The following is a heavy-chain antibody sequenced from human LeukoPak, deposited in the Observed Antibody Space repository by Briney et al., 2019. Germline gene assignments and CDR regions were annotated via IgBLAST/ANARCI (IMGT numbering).Heavy chain of an antibody. CDR3: AREAEDDILTRLFDY. CDR1: GFTFSSYS. J-gene: IGHJ4*02. CDR2: ISSSSSYI. D-gene: IGHD3-9*01. Sequence: GGSLRLSCAASGFTFSSYSMNWVRQAPGKGLEWVSSISSSSSYIYYADSVKGRFTISRDNAKNSLYLQMNSLRAEDTAVYYCAREAEDDILTRLFDYWGQGTLVTVSS. V-gene: IGHV3-21*01.